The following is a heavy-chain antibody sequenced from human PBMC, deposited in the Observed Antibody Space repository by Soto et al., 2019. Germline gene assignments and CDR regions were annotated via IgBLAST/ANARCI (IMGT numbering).Heavy chain of an antibody. Sequence: QVQLVESGGGVVQPGRSLRLSCAASGFPFTTYGMHWVREGPGKGLEWVAVISYDGSNRYYADSVKGRFTISRDNSKNTLYPQVNNRRPEDTALYHCVGGQCYLDDRGQGTLVAVSS. CDR2: ISYDGSNR. J-gene: IGHJ4*02. V-gene: IGHV3-30*03. CDR1: GFPFTTYG. CDR3: VGGQCYLDD. D-gene: IGHD3-10*01.